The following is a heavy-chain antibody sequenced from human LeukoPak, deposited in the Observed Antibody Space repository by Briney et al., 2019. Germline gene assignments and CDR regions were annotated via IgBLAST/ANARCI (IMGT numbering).Heavy chain of an antibody. J-gene: IGHJ6*02. Sequence: SVKVSCKASGGTFSSYAISWVRQAPGQGLEWMGGIIPIFGTANYAQKSQGRVTITADESTSTAYMELSSLRSEDTAVYYCARGIEHIVVVTAIPAPYYYYGMDVWGQGTTVTVSS. V-gene: IGHV1-69*13. D-gene: IGHD2-21*02. CDR1: GGTFSSYA. CDR2: IIPIFGTA. CDR3: ARGIEHIVVVTAIPAPYYYYGMDV.